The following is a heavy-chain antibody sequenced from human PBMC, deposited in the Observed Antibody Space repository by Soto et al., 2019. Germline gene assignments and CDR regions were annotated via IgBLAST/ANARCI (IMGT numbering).Heavy chain of an antibody. D-gene: IGHD5-18*01. Sequence: GGSLRLSCAASGFTFSSYAMSWVRQAPGKGLEWVSAISGSGGSTYYADSVKGRFTISRDNSKNTLYLQMNSLRAEDTAVYYCAKVGPGTAMFDNAFDIWGQGTMVTVSS. CDR2: ISGSGGST. CDR1: GFTFSSYA. J-gene: IGHJ3*02. CDR3: AKVGPGTAMFDNAFDI. V-gene: IGHV3-23*01.